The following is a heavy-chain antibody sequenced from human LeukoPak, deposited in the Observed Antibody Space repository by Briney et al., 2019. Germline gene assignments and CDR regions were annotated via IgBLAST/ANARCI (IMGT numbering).Heavy chain of an antibody. J-gene: IGHJ4*02. D-gene: IGHD4-17*01. CDR2: IYHSGST. Sequence: SETLSLTCTVSGYSISSGYYWGWIRQPPGMGLEWIGSIYHSGSTYYNPSLKSRVTISVDTSKNQFSLKLSSVTAADTAVYYCASVLYGDYAGYFDYWGQGTLVTVSS. V-gene: IGHV4-38-2*02. CDR1: GYSISSGYY. CDR3: ASVLYGDYAGYFDY.